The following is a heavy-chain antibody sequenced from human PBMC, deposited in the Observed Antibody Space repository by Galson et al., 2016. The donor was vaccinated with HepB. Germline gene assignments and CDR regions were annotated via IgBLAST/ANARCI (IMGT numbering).Heavy chain of an antibody. D-gene: IGHD3-16*01. V-gene: IGHV1-69*13. Sequence: SVKVSCKAPGGTFSSYAITWVRQAPGLGPEWMGGVIATSGTAEYAQKFQDRVTITADELTSTAYLELSSLRSEDTAVYYCAGLSSGYDSYYFDSWGQGTLITVSS. CDR3: AGLSSGYDSYYFDS. CDR1: GGTFSSYA. J-gene: IGHJ4*02. CDR2: VIATSGTA.